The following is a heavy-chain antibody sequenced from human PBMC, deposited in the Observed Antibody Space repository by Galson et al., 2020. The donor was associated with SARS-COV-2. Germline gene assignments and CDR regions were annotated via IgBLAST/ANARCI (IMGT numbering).Heavy chain of an antibody. CDR2: IYDGGNT. D-gene: IGHD2-21*01. V-gene: IGHV3-66*01. CDR3: AGYGGNSR. J-gene: IGHJ4*02. Sequence: TGGSLRLSCAASGFNVINNHVKWVRQAPGKGLECVSVIYDGGNTYYADSVKGRFTISRDNSKNTMYLQMNSLTVEDTAVYYCAGYGGNSRWGQGTLVTVSS. CDR1: GFNVINNH.